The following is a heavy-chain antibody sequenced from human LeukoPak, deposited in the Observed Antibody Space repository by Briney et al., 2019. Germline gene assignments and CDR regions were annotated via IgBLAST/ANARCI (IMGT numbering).Heavy chain of an antibody. V-gene: IGHV3-7*03. J-gene: IGHJ6*04. CDR1: GFTFSSYW. CDR2: IKQDGSEK. D-gene: IGHD5-12*01. CDR3: VRWHIVNTAGHLGMDV. Sequence: PGGSLRLSCAASGFTFSSYWMAWVRQAPGKGLEWVANIKQDGSEKSYVDSVKGRFTVSRDNAKNSLYLQMNSLRAEDTAMYYCVRWHIVNTAGHLGMDVWGKGTTVIVSS.